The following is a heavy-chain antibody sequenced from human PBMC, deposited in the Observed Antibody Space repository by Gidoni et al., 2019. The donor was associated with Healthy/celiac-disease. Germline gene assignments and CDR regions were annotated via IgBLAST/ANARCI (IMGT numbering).Heavy chain of an antibody. V-gene: IGHV4-39*01. Sequence: QLQLQESGPGLVKPSETLSLTCTVSGGSISSSSYYWGWIRQPPGKGLEWIGSIYYSGSTYYNPSLKSRVTISVDTSKNQFSLKLSSVTAADTAVYYCARQLLWFGELGPPDYWGQGTLVTVSS. D-gene: IGHD3-10*01. CDR1: GGSISSSSYY. J-gene: IGHJ4*02. CDR3: ARQLLWFGELGPPDY. CDR2: IYYSGST.